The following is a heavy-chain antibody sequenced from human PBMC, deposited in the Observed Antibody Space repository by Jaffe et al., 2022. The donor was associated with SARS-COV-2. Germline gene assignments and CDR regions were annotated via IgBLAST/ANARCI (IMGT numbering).Heavy chain of an antibody. CDR1: GFTFSNAW. CDR3: TTGGSIKPPYYYYYGMDV. J-gene: IGHJ6*02. Sequence: EVQLVESGGGLVKPGGSLRLSCAASGFTFSNAWMSWVRQAPGKGLEWVGRIKSKTDGGTTDYAAPVKGRFTISRDDSKNTLYLQMNSLKTEDTAVYYCTTGGSIKPPYYYYYGMDVWGQGTTVTVSS. V-gene: IGHV3-15*01. D-gene: IGHD3-10*01. CDR2: IKSKTDGGTT.